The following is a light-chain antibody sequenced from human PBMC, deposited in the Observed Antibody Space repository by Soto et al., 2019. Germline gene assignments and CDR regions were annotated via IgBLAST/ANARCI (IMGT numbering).Light chain of an antibody. CDR3: SSYTSSSTIVV. CDR1: SSDVGGYNY. CDR2: EVS. J-gene: IGLJ2*01. V-gene: IGLV2-14*01. Sequence: QSALTQPASVSGSPGQSITISCTGTSSDVGGYNYVSWYQHHPGKAPKLMIYEVSDRPSGISNRFSGSKSGNTASLTISGLKPEDEADYYCSSYTSSSTIVVFGGGTKVTVL.